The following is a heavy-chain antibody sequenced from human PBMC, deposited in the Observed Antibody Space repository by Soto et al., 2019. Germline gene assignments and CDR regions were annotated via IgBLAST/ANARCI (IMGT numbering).Heavy chain of an antibody. CDR3: AADNMITFGGVIVQHAFDI. J-gene: IGHJ3*02. CDR1: CYTNTSYG. Sequence: ASVNVSCKTSCYTNTSYGISWVRQANRQGLEWIGWISAYNGNTNYAQKFQERVTMTTDTSTSTAYMELRSLRAEDTAVYYCAADNMITFGGVIVQHAFDIWGQGTMVTVSS. V-gene: IGHV1-18*01. D-gene: IGHD3-16*02. CDR2: ISAYNGNT.